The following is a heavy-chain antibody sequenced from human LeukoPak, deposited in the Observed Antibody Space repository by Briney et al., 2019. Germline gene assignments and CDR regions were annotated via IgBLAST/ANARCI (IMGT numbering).Heavy chain of an antibody. CDR3: ARGRDILTGYYIPWFDP. J-gene: IGHJ5*02. CDR1: GFTFSSYW. Sequence: GGSLRLSCAASGFTFSSYWMSWVRQAPGKGLEWVANIKQDGSEKYYVDSVKGRFTISRDNAKNSLNLQMNSLRAEDTAVYYCARGRDILTGYYIPWFDPWGQGTLVTVSS. D-gene: IGHD3-9*01. V-gene: IGHV3-7*03. CDR2: IKQDGSEK.